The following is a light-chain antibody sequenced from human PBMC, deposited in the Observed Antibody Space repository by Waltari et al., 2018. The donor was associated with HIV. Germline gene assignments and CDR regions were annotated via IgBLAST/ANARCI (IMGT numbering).Light chain of an antibody. CDR3: GTWDNSLSAWV. Sequence: QSVLRQPPSVSAAPGQKVTISCSGSTSLIGNNFVSWYQQFPGTAPKLLIYDNNKRPSGIPDRFSGSRSGTSATLGITGLQTGDEAEYYCGTWDNSLSAWVFGGGTKVTVL. CDR1: TSLIGNNF. CDR2: DNN. J-gene: IGLJ3*02. V-gene: IGLV1-51*01.